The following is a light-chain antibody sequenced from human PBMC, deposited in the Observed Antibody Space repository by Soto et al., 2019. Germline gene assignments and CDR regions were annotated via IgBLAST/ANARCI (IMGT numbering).Light chain of an antibody. J-gene: IGKJ1*01. CDR3: QHYNNYPWA. V-gene: IGKV1-5*01. CDR1: HSITSW. Sequence: DIQMTQYPSTLSASVGDRVTITCRASHSITSWLAWDQQKPGKAPNLLIYDASSLESGVPSRFSGNASGTEFTLTISSLQPDDFATYYCQHYNNYPWAFGQGTKVEV. CDR2: DAS.